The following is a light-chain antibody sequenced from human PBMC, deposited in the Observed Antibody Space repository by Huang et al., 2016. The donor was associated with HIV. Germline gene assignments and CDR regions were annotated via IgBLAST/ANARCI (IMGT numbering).Light chain of an antibody. J-gene: IGKJ2*01. CDR3: QQYSKWPPNT. V-gene: IGKV3-15*01. Sequence: EIVMTQSPATLSLSPGERATLSCRASQSVNSKLAWYQQKPGQAPRLLIYGASTRGTGGAGRLSGRRSGTEVTRTISSLQSEDFAVYYCQQYSKWPPNTFGQGTKLESK. CDR2: GAS. CDR1: QSVNSK.